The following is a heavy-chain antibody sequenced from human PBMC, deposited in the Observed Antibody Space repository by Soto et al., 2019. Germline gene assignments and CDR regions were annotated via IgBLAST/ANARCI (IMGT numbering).Heavy chain of an antibody. Sequence: QLQLQESGPGLVKPSETLSLTCTVSGGSISSSSYYWGWIRQPPGKGLEWIGSIYYSGSTYYNPSLKSRVTISVDTSKNQFSLKLSSVTAADTAVYYCARHAWEPAAMEYYFDYWGQGTLVTVSS. CDR2: IYYSGST. CDR1: GGSISSSSYY. CDR3: ARHAWEPAAMEYYFDY. D-gene: IGHD2-2*01. J-gene: IGHJ4*02. V-gene: IGHV4-39*01.